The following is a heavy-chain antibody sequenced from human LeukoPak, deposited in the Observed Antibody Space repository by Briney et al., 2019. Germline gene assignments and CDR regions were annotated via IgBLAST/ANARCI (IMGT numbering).Heavy chain of an antibody. J-gene: IGHJ4*02. CDR2: ISGSGGST. Sequence: GGSLRLSCAASGFTFSSYAMSWVRQAPGKGLEWVSAISGSGGSTYYTDSVKGRFTISRDNSKNTLYLQMNSLRAEDTAVYYCAKDLNVLGLLGEFDYWGQGTLVTVSS. CDR3: AKDLNVLGLLGEFDY. CDR1: GFTFSSYA. V-gene: IGHV3-23*01. D-gene: IGHD1-26*01.